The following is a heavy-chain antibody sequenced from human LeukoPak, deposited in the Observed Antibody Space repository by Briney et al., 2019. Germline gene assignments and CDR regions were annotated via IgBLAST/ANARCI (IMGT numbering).Heavy chain of an antibody. J-gene: IGHJ4*02. CDR2: IRSKAYGGTT. Sequence: GGSLRLSCVASGLTFSSYNMNWVRQAPGKGLEWVGFIRSKAYGGTTEYAASVKGRFTISRDDSKSIAYLQMNSLKTEDTAVYYCTRSEYSYGYRYFDYWGQGTLVTVSS. CDR3: TRSEYSYGYRYFDY. V-gene: IGHV3-49*04. D-gene: IGHD5-18*01. CDR1: GLTFSSYN.